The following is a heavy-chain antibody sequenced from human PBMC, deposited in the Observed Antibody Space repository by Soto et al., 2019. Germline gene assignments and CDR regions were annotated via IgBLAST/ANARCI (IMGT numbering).Heavy chain of an antibody. D-gene: IGHD6-19*01. V-gene: IGHV4-4*07. J-gene: IGHJ5*02. CDR2: ISTSGTT. Sequence: SETLSLTCTVSGASISSYFWTWIRQPAGKGLDWIGRISTSGTTNYSPSLKSRVTMSVDTSKNHFSLNLSSVTAADTAVYYCAREAGPDRWFDPWGQGTLVTVSS. CDR1: GASISSYF. CDR3: AREAGPDRWFDP.